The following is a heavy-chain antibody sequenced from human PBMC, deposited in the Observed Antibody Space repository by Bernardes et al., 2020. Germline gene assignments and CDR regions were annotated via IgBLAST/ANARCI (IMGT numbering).Heavy chain of an antibody. V-gene: IGHV3-48*01. Sequence: GSLRLSCAASGFTFSSYSMNWVRQAPGKGLEWVSYISSSSSTIYYADSVKGRFTISRDNAKNSLYLQMNSLRAEDTAVYYCAREYCSGGSCYEFDYWGQGTLVTVSS. CDR2: ISSSSSTI. D-gene: IGHD2-15*01. CDR3: AREYCSGGSCYEFDY. J-gene: IGHJ4*02. CDR1: GFTFSSYS.